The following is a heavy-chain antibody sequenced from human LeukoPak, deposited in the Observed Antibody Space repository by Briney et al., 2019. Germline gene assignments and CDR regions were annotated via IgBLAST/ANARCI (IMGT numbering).Heavy chain of an antibody. V-gene: IGHV4-59*12. Sequence: SETLSLTCTVSGGSISSYYWSWIRQPPGKGLEWIGYIYYSGSTNYNPSLKSRVTISVDTSKNQFSLKLSSVTAADTAVYYCARDIAGIAVKDAFDIWGQGTMVTVSS. J-gene: IGHJ3*02. CDR1: GGSISSYY. CDR2: IYYSGST. CDR3: ARDIAGIAVKDAFDI. D-gene: IGHD6-19*01.